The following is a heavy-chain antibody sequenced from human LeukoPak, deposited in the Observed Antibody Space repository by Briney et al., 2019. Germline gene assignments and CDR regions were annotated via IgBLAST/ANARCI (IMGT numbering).Heavy chain of an antibody. CDR3: AREAYCGGDCYSGCDY. CDR2: ISSSSSYI. V-gene: IGHV3-21*01. J-gene: IGHJ4*02. CDR1: GFTFSSYS. Sequence: GGSLRLSCAASGFTFSSYSMNWVRQAPGKGLEWVSSISSSSSYIYYADSVKGRFTISRDNAKNSLYLQMNSLRAEDTAVYYCAREAYCGGDCYSGCDYWGQGTLVTVSS. D-gene: IGHD2-21*02.